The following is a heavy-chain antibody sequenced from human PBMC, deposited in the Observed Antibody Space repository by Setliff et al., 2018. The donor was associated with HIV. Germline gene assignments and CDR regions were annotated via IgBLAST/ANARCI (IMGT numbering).Heavy chain of an antibody. CDR3: AKDESTDWRTFDF. J-gene: IGHJ3*01. V-gene: IGHV3-33*06. CDR1: GFAFSTFG. D-gene: IGHD3-9*01. CDR2: IWYDGSNK. Sequence: LSLSCAASGFAFSTFGMHWVRQAPGKGLEWVAVIWYDGSNKYYADSVKGRFTISRDNSKNTLYLQMNSLRAEDTAIYYCAKDESTDWRTFDFWGQGTMVTVSS.